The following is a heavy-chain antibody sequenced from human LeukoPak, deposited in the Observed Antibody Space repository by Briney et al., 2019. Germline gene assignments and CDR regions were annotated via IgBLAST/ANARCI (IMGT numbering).Heavy chain of an antibody. D-gene: IGHD3-9*01. CDR2: ISSNGGST. V-gene: IGHV3-64D*09. Sequence: GGSLRLSCSASGFTFSSYAMHWVRQAPGKGLEYVSAISSNGGSTYYAESVKGRFTISRDNSKNTLYLQMSSLRAEATAVYYCVKGLYDILTGYPFDYWGQGTLVTVSS. CDR1: GFTFSSYA. CDR3: VKGLYDILTGYPFDY. J-gene: IGHJ4*02.